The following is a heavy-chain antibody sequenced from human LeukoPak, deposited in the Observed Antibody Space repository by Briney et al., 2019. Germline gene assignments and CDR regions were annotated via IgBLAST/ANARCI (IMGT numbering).Heavy chain of an antibody. Sequence: GGSLRLSCAASGFTFSNYAMSWVRQAPGKGLEWVSSISGSGGNTFYADSVKGRFTISRDNSKNTLYLQMNSLRAEDTAVYYCAKDRFSSSWFDGSDIWGQGTVVTVSS. V-gene: IGHV3-23*01. CDR1: GFTFSNYA. CDR2: ISGSGGNT. CDR3: AKDRFSSSWFDGSDI. D-gene: IGHD6-13*01. J-gene: IGHJ3*02.